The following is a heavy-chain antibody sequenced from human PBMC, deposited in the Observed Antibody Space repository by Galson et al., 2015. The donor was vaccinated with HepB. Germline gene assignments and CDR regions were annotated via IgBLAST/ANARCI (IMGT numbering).Heavy chain of an antibody. CDR1: GFTFSNAW. Sequence: SLRLSCAASGFTFSNAWMNWVRQAPGKGLEWVGRIKSKTDGGTTDYAAPVKGRFTISRDDSKDTLYLQMNSLKTEDTAVYYCTTGYYYGSGSYYFWGQGTLVTVSS. J-gene: IGHJ4*02. CDR3: TTGYYYGSGSYYF. V-gene: IGHV3-15*07. CDR2: IKSKTDGGTT. D-gene: IGHD3-10*01.